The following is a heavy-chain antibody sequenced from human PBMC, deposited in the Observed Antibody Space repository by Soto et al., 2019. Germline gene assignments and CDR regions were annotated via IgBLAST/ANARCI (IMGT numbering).Heavy chain of an antibody. CDR2: ISGSGGDT. Sequence: GSLRPSCAASGFTFTSYAMNWVRQAPGKGLEWVSVISGSGGDTHYADSVKGRFTISRDNSKNTLYLQMNSLRAEDTAVYYCARDPILYGSGGHFDYWGQGTLVNVS. V-gene: IGHV3-23*01. J-gene: IGHJ4*02. D-gene: IGHD3-10*01. CDR1: GFTFTSYA. CDR3: ARDPILYGSGGHFDY.